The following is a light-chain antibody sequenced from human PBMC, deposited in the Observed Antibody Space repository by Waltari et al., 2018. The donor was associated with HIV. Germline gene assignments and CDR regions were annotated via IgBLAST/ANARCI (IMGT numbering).Light chain of an antibody. CDR3: HQYGYSPWT. V-gene: IGKV3-20*01. CDR2: DTY. CDR1: QSVSSTY. J-gene: IGKJ1*01. Sequence: ETVLTQSPGTLSLSPGERATLSCRASQSVSSTYLAWYQQKPGQAPRLLIYDTYNRATGIPDRFSGSGSGTDFTLTISRLEPEDFAVYSCHQYGYSPWTFGQGTKVEIK.